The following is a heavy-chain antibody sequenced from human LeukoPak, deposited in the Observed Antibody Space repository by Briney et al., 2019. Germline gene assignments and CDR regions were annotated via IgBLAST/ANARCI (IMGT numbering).Heavy chain of an antibody. CDR3: ARGFRRVWRYYLDY. CDR1: GGSFSGYY. Sequence: TSETLSLTCAVYGGSFSGYYWSWIRQPPGKGLEWIGEINHSGSTNYNPSLKSRVTISVDTSKNQFSLKLGSVTAADTAVYYCARGFRRVWRYYLDYWGQGTLVTVSS. D-gene: IGHD6-13*01. J-gene: IGHJ4*02. V-gene: IGHV4-34*01. CDR2: INHSGST.